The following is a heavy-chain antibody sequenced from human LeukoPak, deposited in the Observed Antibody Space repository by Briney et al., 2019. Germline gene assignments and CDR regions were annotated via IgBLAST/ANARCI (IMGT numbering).Heavy chain of an antibody. CDR3: ASDGRRGGSRWMYYFDY. V-gene: IGHV4-59*01. D-gene: IGHD6-13*01. J-gene: IGHJ4*02. Sequence: PSETLSLTCTVSGGSISSYYWSWVRQPPGKGLEWIGYIYYSGSTNYNPSLKSRVTISVDTSKNQFSLKLSSVTAADTAVYYCASDGRRGGSRWMYYFDYWGQGTLVTVSS. CDR2: IYYSGST. CDR1: GGSISSYY.